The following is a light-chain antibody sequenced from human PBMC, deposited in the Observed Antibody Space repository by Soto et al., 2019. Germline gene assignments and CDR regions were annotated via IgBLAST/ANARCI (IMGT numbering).Light chain of an antibody. CDR1: QSISRW. CDR2: DAS. CDR3: QQYYVYPLT. V-gene: IGKV1-5*01. J-gene: IGKJ1*01. Sequence: DTQMTQSPYTLSASVGDRVTITCRASQSISRWVAWYQRKPGKVPKFLIYDASSLESGVPSRFSGSGSGTEFTLTISSLQPDDFATYYCQQYYVYPLTFGQGTKVEIK.